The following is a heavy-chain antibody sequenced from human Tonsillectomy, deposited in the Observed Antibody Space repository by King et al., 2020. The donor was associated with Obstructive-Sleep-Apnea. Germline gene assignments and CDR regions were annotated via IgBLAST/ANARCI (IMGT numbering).Heavy chain of an antibody. CDR2: ISYDGSIK. V-gene: IGHV3-30*04. CDR1: GFTFSSCA. CDR3: ASRQMATIYYYYGMDV. Sequence: VQPVESGGGVVQPGRSLRLSCAVSGFTFSSCAMHWVRQAPGKGLEWVAVISYDGSIKYYADSVKGRFTISRDNSKNTLYLQMNSLRAEDTAVYYCASRQMATIYYYYGMDVWGQGTTVTVSS. D-gene: IGHD5-24*01. J-gene: IGHJ6*02.